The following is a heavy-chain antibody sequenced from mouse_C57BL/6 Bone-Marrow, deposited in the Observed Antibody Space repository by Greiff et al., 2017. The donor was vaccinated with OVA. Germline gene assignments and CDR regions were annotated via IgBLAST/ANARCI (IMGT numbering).Heavy chain of an antibody. Sequence: EVQLVQSGPELVKPGASVKISCKASGYSFSGYCMHWVKQSHGKGLEWIGYINPNNGCTNYNQKFKGKATLTVDTSSSTAYMELHSLTSEDSSVYYGARPGNGGDRDYWGKGTSVTGSS. J-gene: IGHJ4*01. D-gene: IGHD4-1*01. CDR2: INPNNGCT. CDR3: ARPGNGGDRDY. V-gene: IGHV1-21*01. CDR1: GYSFSGYC.